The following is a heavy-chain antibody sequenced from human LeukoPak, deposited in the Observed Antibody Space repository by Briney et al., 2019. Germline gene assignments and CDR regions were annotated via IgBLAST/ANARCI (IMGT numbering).Heavy chain of an antibody. V-gene: IGHV4-38-2*02. CDR1: GYSISSGYY. Sequence: SETLSLTCAVSGYSISSGYYWGWIRQPPGKGLDWIGSIYHSGSTYYNPSLKSRVTISVDTSKNQFSLKLSSTTAADTAVYYCARDPRLNWFDPWGQGTLVTVSS. CDR2: IYHSGST. J-gene: IGHJ5*02. CDR3: ARDPRLNWFDP.